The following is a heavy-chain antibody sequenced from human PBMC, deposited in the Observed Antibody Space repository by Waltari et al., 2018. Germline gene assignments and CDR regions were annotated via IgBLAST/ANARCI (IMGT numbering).Heavy chain of an antibody. CDR1: GFTFTDYY. CDR2: TRNKPKSYTT. D-gene: IGHD2-2*01. V-gene: IGHV3-72*01. J-gene: IGHJ6*02. Sequence: EVQLVESGGGLVQPGGSLRLSGAASGFTFTDYYMDWVRPASGKGLEWVVSTRNKPKSYTTEYAAAVKGRFTISRDDSKNCFNRKRNSLKSGDTAVYYWARGGGAYAPSEKYFYGLDVWGQGTTVTVSS. CDR3: ARGGGAYAPSEKYFYGLDV.